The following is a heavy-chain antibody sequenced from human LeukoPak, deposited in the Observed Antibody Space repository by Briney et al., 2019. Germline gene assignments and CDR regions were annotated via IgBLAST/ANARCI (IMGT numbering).Heavy chain of an antibody. CDR2: ISWDGGST. CDR1: GFTFDDYA. CDR3: AKDIRGSTSWYGLDY. Sequence: GGSLRLSCAASGFTFDDYAMHWVRQAPGKGLEWVSLISWDGGSTYYADSVKGRFTISRDNSKNSLYLQMNILKIEDTALYYCAKDIRGSTSWYGLDYWGQGTLVTVSS. V-gene: IGHV3-43D*03. D-gene: IGHD6-13*01. J-gene: IGHJ4*02.